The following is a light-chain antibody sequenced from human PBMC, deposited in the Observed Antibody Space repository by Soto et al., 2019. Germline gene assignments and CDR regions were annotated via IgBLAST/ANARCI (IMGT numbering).Light chain of an antibody. CDR1: SGHNSYA. CDR3: QTWSTDIRV. J-gene: IGLJ3*02. Sequence: QSVLTQPPSASASLEASVKLTCTLSSGHNSYAIAWHQQQPEKGPRYLMKLNSDGSHSKGDGIPDRFSGSSSGAERYLTISSLQSEDEADYYCQTWSTDIRVFGGGTKLTVL. CDR2: LNSDGSH. V-gene: IGLV4-69*01.